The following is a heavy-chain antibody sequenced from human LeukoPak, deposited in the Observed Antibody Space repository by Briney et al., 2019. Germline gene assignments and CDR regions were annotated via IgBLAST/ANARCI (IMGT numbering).Heavy chain of an antibody. CDR1: GYTFTNYY. CDR3: ARGVGVVVTAKGDAFDI. D-gene: IGHD2-21*02. CDR2: INPSGGST. V-gene: IGHV1-46*01. Sequence: ASVKVSCEASGYTFTNYYMHWVRQAPGQGLEWMGIINPSGGSTTYAQKFQGRVTMTRDMSTSTVYMELSSLRSEDTAVYYCARGVGVVVTAKGDAFDIWGQGTMVTVSS. J-gene: IGHJ3*02.